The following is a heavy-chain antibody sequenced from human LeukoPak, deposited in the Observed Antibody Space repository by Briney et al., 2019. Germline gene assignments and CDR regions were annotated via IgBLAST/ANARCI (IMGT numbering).Heavy chain of an antibody. V-gene: IGHV3-21*01. CDR1: GFTFSSHS. CDR3: ARDLVIAAAARAEYFQH. Sequence: PGGSLRLSCAASGFTFSSHSMNWVRQAPGKGLEWVSSISSSSSYIYYADSVKGRFTISRDNAKNSLYLQMNSLRAEDTAVYYCARDLVIAAAARAEYFQHWGQGTLVTVSS. CDR2: ISSSSSYI. J-gene: IGHJ1*01. D-gene: IGHD6-13*01.